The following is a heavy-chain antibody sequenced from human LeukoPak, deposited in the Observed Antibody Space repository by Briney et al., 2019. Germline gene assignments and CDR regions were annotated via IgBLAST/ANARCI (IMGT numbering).Heavy chain of an antibody. J-gene: IGHJ4*02. CDR3: ARSPPNCSGGSCYLYDY. CDR2: IWYDGSNK. Sequence: GGSLRLSCAASLFTFSSYGMHWVRQAPGKGLEWVAVIWYDGSNKYYADSVKGRFTISRDNSKNTLYLQMNSLRAEDTAVYYCARSPPNCSGGSCYLYDYWGQGTLVTVSS. D-gene: IGHD2-15*01. V-gene: IGHV3-33*01. CDR1: LFTFSSYG.